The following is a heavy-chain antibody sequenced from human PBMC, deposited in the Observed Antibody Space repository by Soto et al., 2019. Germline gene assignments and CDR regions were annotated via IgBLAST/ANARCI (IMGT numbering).Heavy chain of an antibody. CDR3: ARLGLSYYFDY. J-gene: IGHJ4*02. D-gene: IGHD3-3*01. CDR1: GGSISSYY. Sequence: SETLSLTCTVSGGSISSYYWSWIRQPPGKGLEWIGYIYYSGSTNYNPSLKSRVTISVDTSKNQFSLKLSSVTAADTAVYYCARLGLSYYFDYRGQGTLVTVSS. V-gene: IGHV4-59*08. CDR2: IYYSGST.